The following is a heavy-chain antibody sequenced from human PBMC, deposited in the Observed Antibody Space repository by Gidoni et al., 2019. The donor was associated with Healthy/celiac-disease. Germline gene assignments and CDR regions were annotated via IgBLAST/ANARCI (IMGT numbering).Heavy chain of an antibody. CDR1: GGSISSSSYY. CDR3: ARPAGANWFDP. D-gene: IGHD6-19*01. CDR2: IYYSGST. Sequence: QLQLQASGPGLVQPSATLSLTCTVSGGSISSSSYYWGWIRQHPGQGLEWIGSIYYSGSTYYNPSLKSRVTISVDTSKNQFSLKLSSVTAEDTAVYYCARPAGANWFDPWGQGTLVTVSS. J-gene: IGHJ5*02. V-gene: IGHV4-39*01.